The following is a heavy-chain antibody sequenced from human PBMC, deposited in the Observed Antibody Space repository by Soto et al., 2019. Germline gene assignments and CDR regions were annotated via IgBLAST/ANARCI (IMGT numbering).Heavy chain of an antibody. V-gene: IGHV3-33*01. CDR3: ARGRNKAIYYYYGMDV. CDR1: GFTFSSYG. CDR2: IWYDGSNK. Sequence: QVQLVESGGGVVQPGRSLRLSCAASGFTFSSYGMHWVRQAPATGLEWVAVIWYDGSNKYYTDSVKGRFTISRDNSKNTLYLQMNGLRAEATAVYYCARGRNKAIYYYYGMDVWGQGTTVAVSS. J-gene: IGHJ6*02.